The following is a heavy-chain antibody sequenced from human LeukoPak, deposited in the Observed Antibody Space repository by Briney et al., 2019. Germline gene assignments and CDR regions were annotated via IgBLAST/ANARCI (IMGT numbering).Heavy chain of an antibody. CDR1: GGSISSYY. D-gene: IGHD4-17*01. J-gene: IGHJ4*02. CDR3: ARAVTISDFDY. V-gene: IGHV4-59*01. Sequence: ASETLSLTCTVSGGSISSYYWNWIRQPPGKGLEWIGYIYYSGSTNYNPSLKSRVTISVDTSKNQFSLKLSSVTAADTAVYYCARAVTISDFDYWGQGTLVTVSS. CDR2: IYYSGST.